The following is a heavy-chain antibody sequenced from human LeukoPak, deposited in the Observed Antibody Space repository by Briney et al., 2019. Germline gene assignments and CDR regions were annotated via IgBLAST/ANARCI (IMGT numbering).Heavy chain of an antibody. D-gene: IGHD3-9*01. Sequence: ASVKVSCKASGSTITGAYMHWVRQAPGQGLEWMGWINPNSGETKFAQKFQGRVTLTRDTSISTLYMDLGGLTSDEPAVYYCGRVLFNSGYIYWGEGSLVTFSS. J-gene: IGHJ1*01. CDR1: GSTITGAY. V-gene: IGHV1-2*02. CDR2: INPNSGET. CDR3: GRVLFNSGYIY.